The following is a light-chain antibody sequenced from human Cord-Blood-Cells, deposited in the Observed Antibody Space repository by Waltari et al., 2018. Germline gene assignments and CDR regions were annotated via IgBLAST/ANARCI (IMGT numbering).Light chain of an antibody. CDR3: QQDGSSPFT. Sequence: EIVLTQSPGTLSLSPGERATLSCRASPSVSSSYLAWYQQKPGQAPRLPICGASSRATGIPDRFSGSGSGTDFTLKIGRLEPEDFAVYYCQQDGSSPFTFGAGTKVDIK. J-gene: IGKJ3*01. V-gene: IGKV3-20*01. CDR1: PSVSSSY. CDR2: GAS.